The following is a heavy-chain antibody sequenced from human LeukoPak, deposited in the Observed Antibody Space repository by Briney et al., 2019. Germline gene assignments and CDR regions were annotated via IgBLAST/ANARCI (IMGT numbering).Heavy chain of an antibody. CDR1: GYTFTSYD. CDR2: MNPSSGNT. Sequence: ASVKGSCKASGYTFTSYDINWVRQATGQGLEWMGWMNPSSGNTGYAQKFQGRVTMTRNTSISTAYMELSSLRSEDTAVYYCARGTYSSSWYNPTPRYYYYGMDVWGQGTTVTVSS. D-gene: IGHD6-13*01. CDR3: ARGTYSSSWYNPTPRYYYYGMDV. J-gene: IGHJ6*02. V-gene: IGHV1-8*01.